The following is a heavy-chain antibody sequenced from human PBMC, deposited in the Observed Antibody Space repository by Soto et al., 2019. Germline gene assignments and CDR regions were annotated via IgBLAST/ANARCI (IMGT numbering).Heavy chain of an antibody. CDR2: IDPSDSYT. D-gene: IGHD1-26*01. Sequence: PGESLKISCKGSGYSFTSYWISWVRQMPGKGLEWMGRIDPSDSYTNYSPSFQGHVTISADKSISTAYLQWSSLEASDTAMYYCARHGEWELLRVGYYHYGMDVWGQGTTVTVSS. CDR3: ARHGEWELLRVGYYHYGMDV. J-gene: IGHJ6*02. V-gene: IGHV5-10-1*01. CDR1: GYSFTSYW.